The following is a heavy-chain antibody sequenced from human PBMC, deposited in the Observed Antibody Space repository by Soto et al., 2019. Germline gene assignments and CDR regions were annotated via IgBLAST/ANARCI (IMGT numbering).Heavy chain of an antibody. V-gene: IGHV1-69*01. CDR2: XXPXXGXA. J-gene: IGHJ6*02. CDR3: ARGDGSYLVSGMDV. D-gene: IGHD1-26*01. Sequence: SCARWLVHQELGQGLEWXGGXXPXXGXAXXXQXXXGRVTITADESTSTAYMELSSLRSEDTAVYYCARGDGSYLVSGMDVWVQGTTVTVSS. CDR1: SCA.